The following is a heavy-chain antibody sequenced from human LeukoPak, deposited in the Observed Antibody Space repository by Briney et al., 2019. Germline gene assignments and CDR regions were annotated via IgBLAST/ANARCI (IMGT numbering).Heavy chain of an antibody. D-gene: IGHD2-2*01. V-gene: IGHV4-4*09. J-gene: IGHJ5*02. CDR1: GGSISSYY. Sequence: SETLSLTCTVSGGSISSYYWSWIRQPPGKGLEWIGYIYTSGSTNYNPSLKSRVTISVDTSKNQFSLKLSSVTAADTAVYYCARLKFYASRNWFDPWGQGTLVTVSS. CDR3: ARLKFYASRNWFDP. CDR2: IYTSGST.